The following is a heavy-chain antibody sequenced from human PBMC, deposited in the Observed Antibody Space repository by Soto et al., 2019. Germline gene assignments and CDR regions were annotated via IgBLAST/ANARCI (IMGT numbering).Heavy chain of an antibody. CDR2: ISAYNGNT. D-gene: IGHD3-10*01. CDR1: GYTFTSYG. CDR3: ARDAPYGSGSYYNLAAYYYGMDV. V-gene: IGHV1-18*01. J-gene: IGHJ6*02. Sequence: ASVKVSCKASGYTFTSYGISWVRQAPGQGLEWMGWISAYNGNTNYAQKLQGRVTMTTDTSTSTAYMELRSLRSDDTAVYYCARDAPYGSGSYYNLAAYYYGMDVWGQGTTVTVSS.